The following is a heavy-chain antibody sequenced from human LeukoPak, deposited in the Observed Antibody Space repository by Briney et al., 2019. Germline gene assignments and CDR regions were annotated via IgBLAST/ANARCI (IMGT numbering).Heavy chain of an antibody. D-gene: IGHD6-19*01. Sequence: GGSLRLSCVASGFTFSRFNMHWVRQAPGKGLEYVSGINTNGGSTVYTDSVKGRFTISRDNSKNTLYLQMNSLRAEDTAVYYCASMGIAVAGTYYMDVWGKGTTVTVSS. J-gene: IGHJ6*03. V-gene: IGHV3-64*02. CDR1: GFTFSRFN. CDR2: INTNGGST. CDR3: ASMGIAVAGTYYMDV.